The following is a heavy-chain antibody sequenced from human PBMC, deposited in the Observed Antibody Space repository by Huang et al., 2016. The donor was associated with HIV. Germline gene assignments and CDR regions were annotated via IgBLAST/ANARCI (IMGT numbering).Heavy chain of an antibody. V-gene: IGHV3-23*01. Sequence: EVQLLGSGGGLVQPGGSLRLSCAGSGFTFSSYAMGWVGLAPGKGLEGVSAISGRGGRTYYADSVKGRFTISRDNSKNTLYLQMNSLRAEDTAVYYCAKGSITMIVVVISFDYWGQGTLVTVSS. CDR3: AKGSITMIVVVISFDY. D-gene: IGHD3-22*01. CDR1: GFTFSSYA. J-gene: IGHJ4*02. CDR2: ISGRGGRT.